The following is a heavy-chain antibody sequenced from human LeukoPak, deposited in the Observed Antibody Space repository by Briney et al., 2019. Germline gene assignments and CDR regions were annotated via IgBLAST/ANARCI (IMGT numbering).Heavy chain of an antibody. V-gene: IGHV4-59*08. D-gene: IGHD3-10*01. CDR3: ASRSAVTVSGFDY. J-gene: IGHJ4*02. CDR2: IRFSGSS. Sequence: SETLSLTCTVSGGSISSYYWSWIRQPPGKGLEWIGYIRFSGSSRYNPSLKSRVTMSLDTSKNELSLNLSSATAADTAVYYCASRSAVTVSGFDYWGQGTLVTVSS. CDR1: GGSISSYY.